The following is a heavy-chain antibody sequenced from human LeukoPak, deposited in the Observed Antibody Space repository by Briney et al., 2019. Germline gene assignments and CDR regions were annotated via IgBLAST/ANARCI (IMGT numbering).Heavy chain of an antibody. V-gene: IGHV5-51*01. J-gene: IGHJ6*02. CDR1: GYSFTSYW. CDR3: ARSHSYGSNYYYYGMDV. D-gene: IGHD5-18*01. CDR2: IYPGDSDT. Sequence: GESLKISCKGSGYSFTSYWIGWVRQMPGKGLAWMGIIYPGDSDTRYSPSFQGQVTISADKSISTAYLQWSSLKASDTAMYYCARSHSYGSNYYYYGMDVWGQGTTVTVSS.